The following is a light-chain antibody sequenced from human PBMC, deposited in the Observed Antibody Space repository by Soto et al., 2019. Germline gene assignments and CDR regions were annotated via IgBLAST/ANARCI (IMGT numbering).Light chain of an antibody. J-gene: IGKJ5*01. CDR3: QQRSNWPPIT. CDR1: QSVSSY. Sequence: EIVLTQSPATLSLSPGERATLSCRASQSVSSYLAWYQQKSGQAPRLLIYDASNRATGIPARFSGSGSGTDFTLTISSLEPEDFAVYYCQQRSNWPPITFGQGTRLEMK. V-gene: IGKV3-11*01. CDR2: DAS.